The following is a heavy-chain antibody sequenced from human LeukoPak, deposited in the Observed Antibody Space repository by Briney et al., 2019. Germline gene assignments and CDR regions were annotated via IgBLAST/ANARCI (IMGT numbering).Heavy chain of an antibody. CDR1: GGSISSYY. Sequence: TSETLSLTCTVSGGSISSYYWSWIRQPPGKGLEWLGYIYYSGSTYYNPSLKSRVTISVDTSKNQFSLKLTSVTAADTAVYYCARDRRAGQCGYWFDPWGQGTLVTVSS. D-gene: IGHD2-21*01. J-gene: IGHJ5*02. CDR3: ARDRRAGQCGYWFDP. V-gene: IGHV4-59*01. CDR2: IYYSGST.